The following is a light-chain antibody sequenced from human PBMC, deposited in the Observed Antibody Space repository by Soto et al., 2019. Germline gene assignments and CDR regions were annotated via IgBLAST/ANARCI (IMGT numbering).Light chain of an antibody. Sequence: DIQMTQSPPTLSASVGDRVTISCRASDNINTWVAWYQQKPGKAPNLLIYKASTLETGVPSRFTGSGSGTEFTLTISSLQPDDFATYYCQQYNSYWTFGQGTKVDIK. CDR2: KAS. CDR3: QQYNSYWT. CDR1: DNINTW. V-gene: IGKV1-5*03. J-gene: IGKJ1*01.